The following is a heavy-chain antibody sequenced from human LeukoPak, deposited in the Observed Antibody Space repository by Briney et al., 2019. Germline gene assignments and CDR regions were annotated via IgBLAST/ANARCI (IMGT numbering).Heavy chain of an antibody. CDR2: IRYDGSNK. D-gene: IGHD3-10*01. CDR1: GFTFSSYG. V-gene: IGHV3-33*07. CDR3: ARDFGRESRFDY. Sequence: GGSLRLSCAASGFTFSSYGMYWVRQAPGKGLEWVAFIRYDGSNKYYADSVKGRFTISRDNAKNSLYLQMNSLRAEDTAVYYCARDFGRESRFDYWGQGTLVTVSS. J-gene: IGHJ4*02.